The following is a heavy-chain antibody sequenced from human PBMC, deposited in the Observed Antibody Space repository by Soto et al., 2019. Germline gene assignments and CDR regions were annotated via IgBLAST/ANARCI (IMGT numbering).Heavy chain of an antibody. Sequence: EVQLVESGGGLVQPGGSLRLSCAASGFTFSSYWMHWVRQAPGKGLVWVSRINSDGSSTSHADSVKCRFTISRDNAKTTLYLRMNSLRAEHTAVYYCVRSSLVVAAATREDYWGQGTLVTVSS. D-gene: IGHD2-15*01. CDR3: VRSSLVVAAATREDY. J-gene: IGHJ4*02. V-gene: IGHV3-74*01. CDR2: INSDGSST. CDR1: GFTFSSYW.